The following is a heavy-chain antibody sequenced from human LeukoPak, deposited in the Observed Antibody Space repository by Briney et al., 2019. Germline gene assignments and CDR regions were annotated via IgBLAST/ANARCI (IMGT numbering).Heavy chain of an antibody. CDR1: GDSISSASYY. J-gene: IGHJ4*02. V-gene: IGHV4-61*02. Sequence: SETLSLTCTVSGDSISSASYYWSWIRQPAGKGLEWIGRIYTSGSTNYNPSLKSRVTISADSSRNLFSLKLRSVTAADTGVYYCARPLASLAALFKFGNFYFDYWGQGFLVTVSS. CDR3: ARPLASLAALFKFGNFYFDY. D-gene: IGHD6-6*01. CDR2: IYTSGST.